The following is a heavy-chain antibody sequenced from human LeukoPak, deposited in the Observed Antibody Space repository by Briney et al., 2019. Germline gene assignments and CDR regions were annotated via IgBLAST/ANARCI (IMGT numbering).Heavy chain of an antibody. J-gene: IGHJ5*02. CDR1: GGTFSSYA. D-gene: IGHD2-15*01. CDR2: IIPIFSTA. V-gene: IGHV1-69*01. Sequence: SVKVSCKASGGTFSSYAISWVRQAPGQGLEWMGGIIPIFSTANYAQKFQGRVTITADESTSTAYMELSSLRSEDTAVYYCARDPLLYCSGGSCYLENWFDPWGQGTLSPSPQ. CDR3: ARDPLLYCSGGSCYLENWFDP.